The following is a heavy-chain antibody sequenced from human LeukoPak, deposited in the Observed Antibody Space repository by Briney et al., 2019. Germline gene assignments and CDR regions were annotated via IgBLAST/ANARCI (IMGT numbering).Heavy chain of an antibody. D-gene: IGHD3-3*01. CDR3: AGHLVLWSGPIRHQYNWFDP. J-gene: IGHJ5*02. V-gene: IGHV4-39*01. Sequence: SETLSLTCTVSGGAISSSSYYWGWIRQPPGKGLEWIGSIYYSGSTYYNPSLKSRVTISVDTSKNQFSLKLSSVTAADTAVYYCAGHLVLWSGPIRHQYNWFDPWGQGTLVTVSS. CDR1: GGAISSSSYY. CDR2: IYYSGST.